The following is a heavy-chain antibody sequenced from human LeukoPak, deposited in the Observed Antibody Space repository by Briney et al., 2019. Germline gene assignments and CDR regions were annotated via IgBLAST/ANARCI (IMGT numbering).Heavy chain of an antibody. J-gene: IGHJ4*02. CDR2: ISSYNGNT. Sequence: ASVKVSCKASGYTFTSYGISWVRQAPGQGLEWMGWISSYNGNTNYAQKLQGRVTMTTDTSTSTAYMELRSLRSEDTAVYYCARDLRRYDFWSGEGAYDYWGQGTLATVSS. V-gene: IGHV1-18*01. CDR3: ARDLRRYDFWSGEGAYDY. CDR1: GYTFTSYG. D-gene: IGHD3-3*01.